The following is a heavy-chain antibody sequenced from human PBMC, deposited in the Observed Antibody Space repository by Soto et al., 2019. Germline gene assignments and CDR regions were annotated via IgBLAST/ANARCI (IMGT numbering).Heavy chain of an antibody. CDR2: MSYDGSNK. J-gene: IGHJ4*02. CDR3: ARAARHGIVVVTYYFDY. Sequence: GGSLRLSCAASGFTFSSYAMHWVRQAPGKGLEWVAVMSYDGSNKYYADSVKGRFTISRDNSKNTLYLQMNSLRAEDTAVYYCARAARHGIVVVTYYFDYWGQGTLVTVSS. D-gene: IGHD3-22*01. V-gene: IGHV3-30-3*01. CDR1: GFTFSSYA.